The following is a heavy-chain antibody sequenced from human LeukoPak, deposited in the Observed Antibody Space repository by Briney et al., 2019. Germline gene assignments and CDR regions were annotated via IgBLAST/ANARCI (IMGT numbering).Heavy chain of an antibody. J-gene: IGHJ4*02. Sequence: GGSLRLSCAASGFTVSTNYMTWVRQAPGKGLEWVATIKQDGRDKYYVDSVKGRFTISRDDAKNSLYLQMNSLRAEDTAVYYCAKETSYYYDSSDYSDYWGQGTLVTVSS. CDR2: IKQDGRDK. V-gene: IGHV3-7*03. CDR3: AKETSYYYDSSDYSDY. CDR1: GFTVSTNY. D-gene: IGHD3-22*01.